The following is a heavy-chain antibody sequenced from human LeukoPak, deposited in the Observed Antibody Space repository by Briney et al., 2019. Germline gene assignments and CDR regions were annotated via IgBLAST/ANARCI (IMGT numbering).Heavy chain of an antibody. Sequence: ASVKVSCKASGYTFTSYDINWVRQATGQGLEWMGWMNPNSGNTGYAQKFQGRVTMTRNTSISTAYMELSSLRSEDKAVYYCARGGIAAAAGLFDYWGQGTLVTVSS. CDR3: ARGGIAAAAGLFDY. D-gene: IGHD6-13*01. J-gene: IGHJ4*02. CDR1: GYTFTSYD. CDR2: MNPNSGNT. V-gene: IGHV1-8*01.